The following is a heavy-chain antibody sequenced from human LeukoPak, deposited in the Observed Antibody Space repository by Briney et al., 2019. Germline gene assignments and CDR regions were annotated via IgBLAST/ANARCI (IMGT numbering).Heavy chain of an antibody. V-gene: IGHV7-4-1*02. D-gene: IGHD6-25*01. CDR1: GYTFTSYA. CDR2: INTNTGNP. J-gene: IGHJ3*02. Sequence: ASVKVSCKASGYTFTSYAMNWVRQAPGQGLEWMGWINTNTGNPTYAQGFTGRFVFSLDTSVSTAYLQISSLKAEDTAVYYCARPSSGWPGDAFDIWGQGTMVTVSS. CDR3: ARPSSGWPGDAFDI.